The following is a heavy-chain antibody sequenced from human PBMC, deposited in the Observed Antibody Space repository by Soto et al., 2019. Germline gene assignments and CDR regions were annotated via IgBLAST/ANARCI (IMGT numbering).Heavy chain of an antibody. D-gene: IGHD6-6*01. CDR1: GYIFTSYD. CDR2: MNPNSGNT. CDR3: ARGPGSSSEYWYFDP. Sequence: VASVKVSCKASGYIFTSYDINWVRQATGQGLEWMGWMNPNSGNTGYAQKFQGRVTMTRNTSISTAYMELSSLRSEDTAVYYCARGPGSSSEYWYFDPWGRGTLVTVSS. J-gene: IGHJ2*01. V-gene: IGHV1-8*01.